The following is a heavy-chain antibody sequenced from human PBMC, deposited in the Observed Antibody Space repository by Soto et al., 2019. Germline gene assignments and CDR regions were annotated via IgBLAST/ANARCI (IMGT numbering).Heavy chain of an antibody. CDR2: ISTSKGNT. Sequence: QVQLVQSGPEVKKPGASVQVSCTTSGYTFTSYGIAWVRQAPGQGLEWMGWISTSKGNTNYAQKFQGRVTMTTDTSTSTAYRELRSLRSDDTAVYYCAPRSPAFDFWGQGTLVTVSS. CDR3: APRSPAFDF. V-gene: IGHV1-18*01. CDR1: GYTFTSYG. J-gene: IGHJ4*02.